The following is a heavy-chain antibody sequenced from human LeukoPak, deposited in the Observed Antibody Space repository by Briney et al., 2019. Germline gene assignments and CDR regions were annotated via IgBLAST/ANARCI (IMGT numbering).Heavy chain of an antibody. CDR2: IRFDGSNK. CDR3: AKIPAGGEDLDC. V-gene: IGHV3-30*02. D-gene: IGHD6-19*01. CDR1: GFTFSSYG. J-gene: IGHJ4*02. Sequence: GGSLRLSCAVSGFTFSSYGMHWVRQAPGKGLEWVAFIRFDGSNKYYADSVKGRFTISRDNSKNTLYLQMNSLGPEDTAVYYCAKIPAGGEDLDCWGQGTLVTVSS.